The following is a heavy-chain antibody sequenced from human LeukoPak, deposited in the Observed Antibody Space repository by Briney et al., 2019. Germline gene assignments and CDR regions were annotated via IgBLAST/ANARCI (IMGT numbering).Heavy chain of an antibody. J-gene: IGHJ4*02. D-gene: IGHD2/OR15-2a*01. CDR1: GYTFTGYY. Sequence: ASVKVSCKASGYTFTGYYMHWVRQAPGQGLEWMGWINPNSGGTNYAQKFQGRVTMTRDTSISTAYMELSRLRSDDTAVYYCARAGGFLWTLKVDYWGQGTLVTVSS. CDR2: INPNSGGT. V-gene: IGHV1-2*02. CDR3: ARAGGFLWTLKVDY.